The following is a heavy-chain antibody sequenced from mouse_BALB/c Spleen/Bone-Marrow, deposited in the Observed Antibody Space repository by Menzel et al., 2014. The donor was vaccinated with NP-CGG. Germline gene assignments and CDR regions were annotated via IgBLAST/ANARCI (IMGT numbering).Heavy chain of an antibody. CDR2: INPYNGGT. CDR3: AREATTGYYFDY. CDR1: GYSFTGYT. V-gene: IGHV1-18*01. J-gene: IGHJ2*01. D-gene: IGHD1-1*01. Sequence: VQLQQSGPELVKPGASMKISCKASGYSFTGYTMNWVKQSHGKNLEWTGLINPYNGGTNYNQKFKDKATLTVDKSSSTAYMELLSLTSEDSAVYYCAREATTGYYFDYWGQGTTLTVSS.